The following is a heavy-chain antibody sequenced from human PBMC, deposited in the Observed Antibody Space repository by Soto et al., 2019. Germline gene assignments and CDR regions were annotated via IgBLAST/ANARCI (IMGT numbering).Heavy chain of an antibody. D-gene: IGHD2-15*01. CDR3: AREGYCSGGSCYPDSGYFDL. CDR2: IYHSGST. J-gene: IGHJ2*01. CDR1: GGSISSGGYS. V-gene: IGHV4-30-2*01. Sequence: LQLQESGSGLVKPSQTLSLTCAVSGGSISSGGYSWSWIRQPPGTGLEWIGYIYHSGSTYYNPSLKSRVTISVDRSKNQFSLKLSSVTAADTAVYYCAREGYCSGGSCYPDSGYFDLWGRGTLVTVSS.